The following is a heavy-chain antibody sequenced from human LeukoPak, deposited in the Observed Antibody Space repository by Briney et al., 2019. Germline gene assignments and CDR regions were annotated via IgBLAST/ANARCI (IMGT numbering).Heavy chain of an antibody. Sequence: GGSLRLSCAASGFTFSSYYMAWFRQAPGKGLEWVANIKRDGSEKYYVDSVKGRFTISRDNAKNSLFLQLNSLRVEDTAVYYCAGGRGWLVEYWGQGTLVTVSS. J-gene: IGHJ4*02. CDR1: GFTFSSYY. D-gene: IGHD6-19*01. V-gene: IGHV3-7*05. CDR3: AGGRGWLVEY. CDR2: IKRDGSEK.